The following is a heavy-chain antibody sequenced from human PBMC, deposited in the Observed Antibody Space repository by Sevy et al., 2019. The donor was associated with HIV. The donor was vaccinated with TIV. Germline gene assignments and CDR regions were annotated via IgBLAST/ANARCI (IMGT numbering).Heavy chain of an antibody. J-gene: IGHJ6*02. V-gene: IGHV1-69*13. Sequence: ASVKVSCKASGGTFSNYVFSWVRQAPGQGPEWMGGIITLFGTANYARKFQGRVTITADESTSSAYMELSSLRSEDTAVYYWAKGEWLRSGGVRGDGMDVWGQGTTVTVSS. CDR3: AKGEWLRSGGVRGDGMDV. CDR1: GGTFSNYV. D-gene: IGHD5-12*01. CDR2: IITLFGTA.